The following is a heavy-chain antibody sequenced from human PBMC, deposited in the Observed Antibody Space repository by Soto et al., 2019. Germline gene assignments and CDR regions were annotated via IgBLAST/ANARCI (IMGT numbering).Heavy chain of an antibody. J-gene: IGHJ4*02. CDR3: AARYSSSFG. Sequence: GGSLRLSCAASGFTFSSYGMHWVRQAPGKGLEWVAVIWYDGSNKYYADSVKGRFTISRDNSKNTLYLQMNSLRAEDTAVYYCAARYSSSFGWGQGTLVTVSS. CDR1: GFTFSSYG. CDR2: IWYDGSNK. D-gene: IGHD6-6*01. V-gene: IGHV3-33*01.